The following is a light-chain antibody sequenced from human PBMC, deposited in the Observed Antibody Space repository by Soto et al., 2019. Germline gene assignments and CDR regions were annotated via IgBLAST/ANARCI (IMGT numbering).Light chain of an antibody. V-gene: IGKV1-5*03. CDR2: KAS. CDR3: QQYSSFWT. J-gene: IGKJ1*01. Sequence: DIQMTQSPSSLSASLGGRVTITCRASQSISSWLAWYQQKPGKAPKLLIYKASSLESGVPSRFGGSGSGTEFTLTISSLQPDDFATYYCQQYSSFWTFGQGTKVDIK. CDR1: QSISSW.